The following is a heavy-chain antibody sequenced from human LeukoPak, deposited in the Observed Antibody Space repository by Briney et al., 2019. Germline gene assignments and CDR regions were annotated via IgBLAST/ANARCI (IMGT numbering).Heavy chain of an antibody. CDR3: ARAPRSEDDACDI. Sequence: PGGSLRLSCAASGFSFSSNYMPWVRQAPGKGLEWVSVICRDDNTYYSDAVKGRFTITRDKYKNTLYLQMNRMRAEDTAVYYCARAPRSEDDACDIWGQGTMVTVSS. V-gene: IGHV3-66*02. CDR1: GFSFSSNY. J-gene: IGHJ3*02. CDR2: ICRDDNT.